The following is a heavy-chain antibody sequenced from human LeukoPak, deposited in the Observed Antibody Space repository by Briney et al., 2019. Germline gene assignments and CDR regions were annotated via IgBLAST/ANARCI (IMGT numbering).Heavy chain of an antibody. CDR2: INHSGST. J-gene: IGHJ4*02. Sequence: SETLSLTCAVYGGSFSGYYWSWIRQPPGKGLEWIWEINHSGSTNYNPSLKSRVTISVDTSKNQFSLKLSSVTAADTAVYYCARDRKIGGSYRTVYDYWGQGTLVTVSS. CDR3: ARDRKIGGSYRTVYDY. D-gene: IGHD1-26*01. CDR1: GGSFSGYY. V-gene: IGHV4-34*01.